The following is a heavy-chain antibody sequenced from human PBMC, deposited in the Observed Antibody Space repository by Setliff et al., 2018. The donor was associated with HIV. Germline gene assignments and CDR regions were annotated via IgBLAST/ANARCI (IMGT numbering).Heavy chain of an antibody. V-gene: IGHV4-39*07. CDR1: GGSIKSSSYY. CDR3: ARVPTSSWYVTTQRTKEYFHH. D-gene: IGHD6-13*01. Sequence: PSETLSLTCTVSGGSIKSSSYYWGWIRQPPGKGLEWIGSIYYSGNTYYNPSLKSRVTISTATSRNQFSLRLSSVTAADTAIYYCARVPTSSWYVTTQRTKEYFHHWGQGTLVTVSS. CDR2: IYYSGNT. J-gene: IGHJ1*01.